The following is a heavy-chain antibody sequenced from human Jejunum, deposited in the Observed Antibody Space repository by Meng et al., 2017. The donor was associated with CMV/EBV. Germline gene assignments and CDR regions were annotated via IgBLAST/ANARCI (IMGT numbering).Heavy chain of an antibody. V-gene: IGHV3-74*01. CDR2: ISHDGEVT. Sequence: QRVVSGVSLVQPVGTLRLYCSTSGFTFGTDVMRWVRQVPEKGMEWVSRISHDGEVTSYADSVRGRFTVSRDNAKNTLYLQMNSLTDDDTALYYCTTDNNWDFFDYCGQGTLVTVSS. J-gene: IGHJ4*02. D-gene: IGHD5-24*01. CDR3: TTDNNWDFFDY. CDR1: GFTFGTDV.